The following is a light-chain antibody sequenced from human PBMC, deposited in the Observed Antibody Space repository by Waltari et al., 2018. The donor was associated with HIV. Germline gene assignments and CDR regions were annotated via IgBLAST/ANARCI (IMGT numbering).Light chain of an antibody. CDR2: GAS. Sequence: EIVLTQSPGTLSLSPGERATLSCRASQSVSNNYLAWYQQKPGQAPRLLIYGASSRATGSPDRFSGSGSGTDFTLTISRLEPEDFAVYDCQQYGTSPLTFGGGTNVDMK. CDR1: QSVSNNY. CDR3: QQYGTSPLT. V-gene: IGKV3-20*01. J-gene: IGKJ4*01.